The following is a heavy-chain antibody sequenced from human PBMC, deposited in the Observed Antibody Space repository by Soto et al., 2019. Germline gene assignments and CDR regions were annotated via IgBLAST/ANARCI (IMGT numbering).Heavy chain of an antibody. CDR3: PADAD. CDR1: GLIFTNAW. V-gene: IGHV3-15*01. Sequence: DVQLLESGGGLIQPGGTLRLSCAAAGLIFTNAWMTWVRQAPGKGLEWLGRIKSKIDGETTEYAAPVKGRITISRDDSKNTVYLQIHSLKTEDTAVYYCPADADWGQGTLVTVSS. J-gene: IGHJ4*02. CDR2: IKSKIDGETT.